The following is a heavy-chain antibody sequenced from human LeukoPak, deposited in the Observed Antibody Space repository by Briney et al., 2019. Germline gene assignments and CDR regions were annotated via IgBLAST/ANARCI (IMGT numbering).Heavy chain of an antibody. CDR3: ARDGGYSYGANYYYYMDV. D-gene: IGHD5-18*01. CDR1: GFTFSTYG. V-gene: IGHV3-48*01. J-gene: IGHJ6*03. CDR2: ISSSSSTI. Sequence: GGSLRLSCAASGFTFSTYGMNWVRQAPGKGLEWVSYISSSSSTIYYADSVKGRFTISRDNAKNSLYLQMNSLRAEDTAVYYCARDGGYSYGANYYYYMDVWGKGTTVTVSS.